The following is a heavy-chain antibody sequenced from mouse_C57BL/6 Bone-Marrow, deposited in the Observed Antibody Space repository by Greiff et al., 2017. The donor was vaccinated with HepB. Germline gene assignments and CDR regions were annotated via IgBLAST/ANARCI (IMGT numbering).Heavy chain of an antibody. CDR1: GFTFSSYA. D-gene: IGHD3-2*02. Sequence: EVKVVESGGGLVKPGGSLKLSCAASGFTFSSYAMSWVRQTPEKRLEWVATISDGGSYTYYPDNVKGRFTISRDNAKNNLYLQMSHLKSEDTAMYYCARDRDSSGSFAYWGQGTLVTVSA. V-gene: IGHV5-4*01. CDR2: ISDGGSYT. J-gene: IGHJ3*01. CDR3: ARDRDSSGSFAY.